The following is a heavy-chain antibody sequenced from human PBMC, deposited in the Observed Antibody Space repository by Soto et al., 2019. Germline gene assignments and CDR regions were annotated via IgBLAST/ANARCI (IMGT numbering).Heavy chain of an antibody. D-gene: IGHD3-10*01. CDR2: INHSGST. J-gene: IGHJ5*02. Sequence: QVQLQQWGAGLLKPSETLSLTCAVYGGSFSGYYWSWIRQPPGKGLEWIGEINHSGSTNYNPSLKSRVTISVDTSKNQFSRKLSSVTAADTAVYYCARLLVYGSGSYFRFDPWGQGTLVTVSS. CDR1: GGSFSGYY. V-gene: IGHV4-34*01. CDR3: ARLLVYGSGSYFRFDP.